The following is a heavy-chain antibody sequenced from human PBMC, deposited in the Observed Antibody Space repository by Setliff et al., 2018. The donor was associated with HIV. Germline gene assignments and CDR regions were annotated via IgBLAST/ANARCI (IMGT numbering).Heavy chain of an antibody. D-gene: IGHD3-3*01. CDR1: DDSIDSHY. J-gene: IGHJ5*02. V-gene: IGHV4-4*07. CDR3: ARGPSYYYTSGYPGGFDP. CDR2: IFRTGST. Sequence: SETLSLTCNVSDDSIDSHYWSWIRQPAGRGLEWIGRIFRTGSTDYNPSLKSRATMSVDTSKNQVSLTLTSVTAADTALYYCARGPSYYYTSGYPGGFDPWGRGTLVTVSS.